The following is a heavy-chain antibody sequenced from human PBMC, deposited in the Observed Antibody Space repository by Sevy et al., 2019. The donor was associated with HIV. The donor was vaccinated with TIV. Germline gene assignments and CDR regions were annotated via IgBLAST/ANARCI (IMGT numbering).Heavy chain of an antibody. CDR2: ISDTSTTI. CDR3: ASSDATSRFGYYYFAMDF. J-gene: IGHJ6*02. Sequence: GGSLRLSCAVSGFTLNTYTMNWVRQAPGKGLEWVSYISDTSTTIYYADSVRGRFTISRDNAKNTLYLQMNSLRDEDTAVYYCASSDATSRFGYYYFAMDFWGQGSSVTVSS. D-gene: IGHD3-22*01. V-gene: IGHV3-48*02. CDR1: GFTLNTYT.